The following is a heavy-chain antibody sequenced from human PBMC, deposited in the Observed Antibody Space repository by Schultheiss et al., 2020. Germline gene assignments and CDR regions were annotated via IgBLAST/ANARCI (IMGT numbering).Heavy chain of an antibody. Sequence: SETLSLTCAVYGGSFSGYYWSWIRQPPGKGLEWIGYIYYSGSTNYNPSLKSRVTISVDTSKNQFSLKLSSVTAADTAVYYCARGRGSRAWYFDLWGRGTPVTVSS. J-gene: IGHJ2*01. D-gene: IGHD1-26*01. CDR2: IYYSGST. CDR1: GGSFSGYY. V-gene: IGHV4-34*01. CDR3: ARGRGSRAWYFDL.